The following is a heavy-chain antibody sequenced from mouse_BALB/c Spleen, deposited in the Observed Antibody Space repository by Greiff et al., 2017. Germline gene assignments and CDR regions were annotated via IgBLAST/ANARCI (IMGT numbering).Heavy chain of an antibody. V-gene: IGHV1-69*02. CDR2: IDPSDSYT. D-gene: IGHD3-2*01. CDR3: ARGGDSSGYFDY. J-gene: IGHJ2*01. CDR1: GYTFTSYW. Sequence: QVQLQQPGAELVKPGASVKLSCKASGYTFTSYWMHWVKQRPGQGLEWIGEIDPSDSYTNYNQKFKGKATLTGDKSSSTAYMQLSSLTSEDSAVYYCARGGDSSGYFDYWGQGTTLTVSS.